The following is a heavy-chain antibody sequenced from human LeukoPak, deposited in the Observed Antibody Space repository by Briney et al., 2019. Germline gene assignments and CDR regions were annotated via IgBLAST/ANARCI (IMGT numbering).Heavy chain of an antibody. Sequence: SQTLSLTCTVSGGSISSGDYYWSWIRQPPGKGLEWIGYIYYSGSTYYNPSLKSRVTISVDTSKNQFSLKLSSVTAADTAVYYCARQSDDYVWGSYRSPLYYFDYWGQGTLVTVSS. CDR3: ARQSDDYVWGSYRSPLYYFDY. CDR2: IYYSGST. CDR1: GGSISSGDYY. J-gene: IGHJ4*02. V-gene: IGHV4-30-4*08. D-gene: IGHD3-16*02.